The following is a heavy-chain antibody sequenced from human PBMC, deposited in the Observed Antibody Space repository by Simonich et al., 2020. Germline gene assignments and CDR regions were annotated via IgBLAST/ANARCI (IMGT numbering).Heavy chain of an antibody. Sequence: QVQLQESGPGLVKPSETLSLTCAVSGYSISSGYYWGWIRQPPGKGREWIGGIYHSGSTNYNPSLKSRVTISVDTSKNQFSLKLSSVTAADTAVYYCARVDNWNYFDYWGQGTLVTVSS. CDR3: ARVDNWNYFDY. J-gene: IGHJ4*02. V-gene: IGHV4-38-2*01. D-gene: IGHD1-20*01. CDR1: GYSISSGYY. CDR2: IYHSGST.